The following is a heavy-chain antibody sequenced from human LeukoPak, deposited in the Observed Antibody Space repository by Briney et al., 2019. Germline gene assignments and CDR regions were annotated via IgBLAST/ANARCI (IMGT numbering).Heavy chain of an antibody. CDR3: ARAGTYYYDSSGYSHTDY. J-gene: IGHJ4*02. CDR2: INPSGGST. V-gene: IGHV1-46*01. Sequence: ASVKVSCKASGYTSTSYYMHWVRQAPGQGLEWMGIINPSGGSTSYAQKFQGRVTMTRDTSTSTVYMELSSLRSEDTAVYYCARAGTYYYDSSGYSHTDYWGQGTLVTVSS. CDR1: GYTSTSYY. D-gene: IGHD3-22*01.